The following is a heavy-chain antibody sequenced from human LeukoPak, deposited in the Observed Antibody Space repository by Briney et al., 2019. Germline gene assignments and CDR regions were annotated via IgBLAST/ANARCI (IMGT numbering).Heavy chain of an antibody. Sequence: GGSLRLSCAASGFTFSSYSMNWVRQAPGKGLEWVSSISSSSRYIYYAGSVKGRFTISRDNAKNSLYLQMNSLRAEDTAVYYCARGVAGTLGGQGTLVTVSS. D-gene: IGHD6-19*01. J-gene: IGHJ4*02. V-gene: IGHV3-21*01. CDR2: ISSSSRYI. CDR1: GFTFSSYS. CDR3: ARGVAGTL.